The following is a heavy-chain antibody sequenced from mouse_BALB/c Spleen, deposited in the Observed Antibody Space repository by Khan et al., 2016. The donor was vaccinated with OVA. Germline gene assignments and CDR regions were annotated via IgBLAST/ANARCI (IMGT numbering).Heavy chain of an antibody. CDR2: ISSGGSYT. V-gene: IGHV5-9-3*01. J-gene: IGHJ3*01. D-gene: IGHD1-1*01. CDR3: ARELFTTVVATPFAY. Sequence: EVKLEVSGGGLVKPGGSLKLSCAASGFTFSNYAMSWVRQTPEKRLKWVATISSGGSYTYFPDSVQGRFTISRDNAKNTLSLQMSSLRSEDTAIYYCARELFTTVVATPFAYWGQGTLVTVSA. CDR1: GFTFSNYA.